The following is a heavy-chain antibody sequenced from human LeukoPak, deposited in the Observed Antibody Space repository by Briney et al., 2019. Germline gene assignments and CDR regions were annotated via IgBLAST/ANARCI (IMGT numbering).Heavy chain of an antibody. CDR3: ARDSLWFGERGFDP. CDR2: INPNSGGT. Sequence: APVKVSCKASGYTFTGYYMHWVRQAPGQGLEWMGWINPNSGGTNYAQKFQGRVTMTRDTSISTAYMELSRLRSDDTAVYYCARDSLWFGERGFDPWGQGTLVTVSS. D-gene: IGHD3-10*01. V-gene: IGHV1-2*02. CDR1: GYTFTGYY. J-gene: IGHJ5*02.